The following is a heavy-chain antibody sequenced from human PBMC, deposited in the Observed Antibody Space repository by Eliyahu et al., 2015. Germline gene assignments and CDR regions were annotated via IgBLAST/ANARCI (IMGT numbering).Heavy chain of an antibody. CDR1: XXTLSXHP. CDR3: ARVATRVSRMVGPTPNYFDF. J-gene: IGHJ4*02. D-gene: IGHD2-15*01. V-gene: IGHV1-3*01. Sequence: QVQLVQSGPELKQPGASVKXSCXAXXXTLSXHPLXWVRQAPGQGLEWMGWINPVNGDTKYSQRFQGRVTITRDTFANSAYMEVINLKSEDTALYYCARVATRVSRMVGPTPNYFDFWGQGTLISVSS. CDR2: INPVNGDT.